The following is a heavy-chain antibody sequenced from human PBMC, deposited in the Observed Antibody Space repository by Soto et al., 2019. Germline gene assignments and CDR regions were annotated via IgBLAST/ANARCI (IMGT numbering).Heavy chain of an antibody. CDR1: GGSISSYY. CDR2: IYYSGST. CDR3: ARQGSRAFDI. J-gene: IGHJ3*02. D-gene: IGHD2-15*01. V-gene: IGHV4-59*04. Sequence: SETLSLTCTVSGGSISSYYGSWIRQPPGKGLEWMGYIYYSGSTYYNPSLKSRVSTSVDTSKNQFSLKLRSVTAADTAVYYCARQGSRAFDIWGQGTMVTVSS.